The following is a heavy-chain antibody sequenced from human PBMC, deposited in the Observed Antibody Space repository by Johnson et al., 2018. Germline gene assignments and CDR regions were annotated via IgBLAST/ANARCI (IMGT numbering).Heavy chain of an antibody. V-gene: IGHV3-30-3*01. CDR2: ISYDGSNK. CDR3: AKDPGGGYDPFYYYYYMDV. CDR1: GFTFSSYA. J-gene: IGHJ6*03. D-gene: IGHD5-12*01. Sequence: QVQPVQSGGGVVQPGRSXRLSCAASGFTFSSYAMHWVRQAPGKGLEWVAVISYDGSNKYYADSVKGRFTISRDNSKNTLYLQMNSLRAEDTAVYYFAKDPGGGYDPFYYYYYMDVWGKGTTVTVSS.